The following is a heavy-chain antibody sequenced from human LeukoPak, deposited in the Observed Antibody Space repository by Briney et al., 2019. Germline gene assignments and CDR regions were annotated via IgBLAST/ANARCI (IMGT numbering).Heavy chain of an antibody. Sequence: SEALSLTCAVYGGSFSGYYWSWIRQPPGKGREWIGEINHSGSTNYNPSLKSGVTITVDTSKNQFSLKLSSVTAADTAVYYCARFSSGWYFDYWGQGTLVTVSS. CDR2: INHSGST. J-gene: IGHJ4*02. CDR1: GGSFSGYY. CDR3: ARFSSGWYFDY. D-gene: IGHD6-19*01. V-gene: IGHV4-34*01.